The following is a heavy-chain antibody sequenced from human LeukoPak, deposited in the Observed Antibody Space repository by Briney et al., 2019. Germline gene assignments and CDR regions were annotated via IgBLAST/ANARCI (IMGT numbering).Heavy chain of an antibody. Sequence: GGPLTLSCAASGFTFSDYYMRWIRQAPGKGLEWVSYISSSGDTIYYADSVKGRFTISRDNAKNSLYLQMNSLRAEDTAVYYCARGGKTAAGNPFDMWGQGTMVTVSS. V-gene: IGHV3-11*04. D-gene: IGHD6-13*01. CDR3: ARGGKTAAGNPFDM. CDR2: ISSSGDTI. J-gene: IGHJ3*02. CDR1: GFTFSDYY.